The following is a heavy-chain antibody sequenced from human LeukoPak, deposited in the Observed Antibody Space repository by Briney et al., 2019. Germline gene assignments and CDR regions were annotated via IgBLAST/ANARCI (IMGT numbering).Heavy chain of an antibody. Sequence: SCKASGGTFSSYAMHWVRQAPGKGLEWVAIISYDGSNKYYADSVKGRFTISRDNSKSTLYLQMNSLRAEDTAVYYCARSKSSSSPNFDYWGQGTLVTVSS. V-gene: IGHV3-30-3*01. J-gene: IGHJ4*02. CDR3: ARSKSSSSPNFDY. CDR2: ISYDGSNK. CDR1: GGTFSSYA. D-gene: IGHD6-6*01.